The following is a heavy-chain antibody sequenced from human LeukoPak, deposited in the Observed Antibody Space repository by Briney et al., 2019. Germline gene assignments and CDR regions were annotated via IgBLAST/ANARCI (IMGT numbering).Heavy chain of an antibody. J-gene: IGHJ4*02. CDR3: AKDGVVRGLGPYYFDS. D-gene: IGHD3-10*01. V-gene: IGHV3-74*01. CDR1: GFTFSTYW. CDR2: INNDGNNT. Sequence: GGSLRLSCAASGFTFSTYWMHWVRQAPGKGLVWVSRINNDGNNTTYADSVKGRFTISRDNAKNTLYLKMNSLKAEDTAVYYCAKDGVVRGLGPYYFDSWGQGSLVTVSS.